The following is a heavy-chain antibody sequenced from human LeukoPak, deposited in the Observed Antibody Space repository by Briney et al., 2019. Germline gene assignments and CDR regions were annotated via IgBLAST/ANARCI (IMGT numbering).Heavy chain of an antibody. CDR3: AIMHPYYDGSGYWVQ. J-gene: IGHJ4*02. Sequence: GESLRLSCAASGFTFSSYAMSWVRQAPGKGLEWVSGISTSGGSSSYADSVKGRFTISRDNPRNTLYMQMNSLRAEDTALYYCAIMHPYYDGSGYWVQWGQGTWSPSPQ. D-gene: IGHD3-22*01. CDR1: GFTFSSYA. V-gene: IGHV3-23*01. CDR2: ISTSGGSS.